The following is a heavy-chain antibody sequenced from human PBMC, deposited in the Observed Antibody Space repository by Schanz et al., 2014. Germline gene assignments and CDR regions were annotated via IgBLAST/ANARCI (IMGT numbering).Heavy chain of an antibody. V-gene: IGHV3-23*01. Sequence: EVQLLESGGGLVQPGGSLRLSCAASGFTFGDYAMTWVRQAPGKGLEWVSAMNESHSTIYYADSVRGRFTISRDNAENTLFLQMNSLRAGDAAVYYCARGLIAAAGGAFDYWGQGTLVAVSA. CDR1: GFTFGDYA. CDR3: ARGLIAAAGGAFDY. J-gene: IGHJ4*02. CDR2: MNESHSTI. D-gene: IGHD6-13*01.